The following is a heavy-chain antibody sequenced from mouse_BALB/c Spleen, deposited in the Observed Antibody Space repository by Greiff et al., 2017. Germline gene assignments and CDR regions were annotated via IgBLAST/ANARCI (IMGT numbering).Heavy chain of an antibody. J-gene: IGHJ3*01. CDR3: ARSGYRYDDGFAY. Sequence: EVMLVESGGGLVQPGGSRKLSCAASGFTFSSFGMHWVRQAPEKGLEWVAYISSGSSTIYYADTVKGRFTISRDNPKNTLFLQMTSLRSEDTAMYYCARSGYRYDDGFAYWGQGTLVTVSA. CDR2: ISSGSSTI. CDR1: GFTFSSFG. D-gene: IGHD2-14*01. V-gene: IGHV5-17*02.